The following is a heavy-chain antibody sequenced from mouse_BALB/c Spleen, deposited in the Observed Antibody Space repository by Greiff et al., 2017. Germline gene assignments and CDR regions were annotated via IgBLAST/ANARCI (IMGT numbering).Heavy chain of an antibody. D-gene: IGHD2-2*01. CDR2: IYPGDGDT. CDR1: GYAFSSYW. CDR3: ARWLGFAY. Sequence: QVQLKESGAELVRPGSSVKISCKASGYAFSSYWMNWVKQRPGQGLEWIGQIYPGDGDTNYNGKFKGKATLTADKSSSTAYMQLSSLTSEDSAVYFCARWLGFAYWGQGTLVTVSA. J-gene: IGHJ3*01. V-gene: IGHV1-80*01.